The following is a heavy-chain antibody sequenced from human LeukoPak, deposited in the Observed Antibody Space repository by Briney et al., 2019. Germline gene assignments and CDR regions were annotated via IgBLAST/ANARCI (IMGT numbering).Heavy chain of an antibody. V-gene: IGHV4-34*01. CDR1: GGSFRGYY. CDR2: INHTGST. D-gene: IGHD3-9*01. J-gene: IGHJ2*01. CDR3: ARHSQAIWYFDL. Sequence: SETLSLTCAVYGGSFRGYYGSWIRQPPGKGLEWIGEINHTGSTNYNPSLKSRVTMSVDTSKNQFSLKLSSVTAADTAVYYCARHSQAIWYFDLWGRDTLVTVSS.